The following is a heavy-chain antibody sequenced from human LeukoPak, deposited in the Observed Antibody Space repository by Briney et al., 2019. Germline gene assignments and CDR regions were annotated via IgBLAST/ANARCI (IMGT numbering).Heavy chain of an antibody. CDR1: GDSISNFY. Sequence: SETLSLTCTVSGDSISNFYWSWVRQPPGKGLEWIGYIYYGGSFNHKPSLKSRVTISMDTSRNQFSLKLSSVTAADTAEYYCARGVWDSSSSGGFDYWGQGTLVTVSS. J-gene: IGHJ4*02. CDR3: ARGVWDSSSSGGFDY. V-gene: IGHV4-59*12. D-gene: IGHD6-6*01. CDR2: IYYGGSF.